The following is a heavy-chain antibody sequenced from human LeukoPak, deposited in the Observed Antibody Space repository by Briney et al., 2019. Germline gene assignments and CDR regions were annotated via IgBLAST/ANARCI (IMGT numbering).Heavy chain of an antibody. D-gene: IGHD3-10*01. CDR1: GYTFVAYY. J-gene: IGHJ5*02. V-gene: IGHV1-18*04. Sequence: ASVMVSCKTSGYTFVAYYIHWVRQAPGQGLEWVGSISPYNGNTNYAQKLQGRVTMTTDTSTSTAYMDLRSLRSDDTALYYCATSITLLRGVIISGDWFDPWGQGTLVTVSS. CDR2: ISPYNGNT. CDR3: ATSITLLRGVIISGDWFDP.